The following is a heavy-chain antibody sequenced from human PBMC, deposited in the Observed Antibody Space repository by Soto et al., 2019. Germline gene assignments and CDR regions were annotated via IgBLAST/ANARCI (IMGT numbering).Heavy chain of an antibody. D-gene: IGHD6-19*01. V-gene: IGHV1-69*12. CDR2: IIPIFGTA. J-gene: IGHJ4*02. Sequence: QVQLVQSGAEVKKPGSSVKVSCKASGGTFSSYAISWVRQAPGQGLEWMGGIIPIFGTANYAQKFQGRVTITANESTSTAYMELSSLRSEDTAVYYCARDKGLAVAENFAYWGQGTLVTVSS. CDR1: GGTFSSYA. CDR3: ARDKGLAVAENFAY.